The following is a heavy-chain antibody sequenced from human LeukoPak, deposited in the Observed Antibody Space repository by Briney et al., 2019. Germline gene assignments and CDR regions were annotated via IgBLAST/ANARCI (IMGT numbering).Heavy chain of an antibody. CDR2: IYYSGST. J-gene: IGHJ4*02. CDR1: GGSISSGGYY. CDR3: AGGGYGETDY. V-gene: IGHV4-31*03. D-gene: IGHD4-17*01. Sequence: SQTLSLTCTVSGGSISSGGYYWSWIRQHPGKGLEWIGHIYYSGSTYYNPSLKSRVTISVDTSKNQFSLKLSSVTAADTAVYYCAGGGYGETDYWGQGTLVTVSS.